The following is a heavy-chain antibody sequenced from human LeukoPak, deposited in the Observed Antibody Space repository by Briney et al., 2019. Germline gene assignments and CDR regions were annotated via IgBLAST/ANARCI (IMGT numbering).Heavy chain of an antibody. J-gene: IGHJ5*02. CDR3: ARLLYCSSTSCYEGWFDP. D-gene: IGHD2-2*01. V-gene: IGHV4-34*01. CDR2: INHSGST. CDR1: GGSFSGYY. Sequence: PSETLSPTCAVYGGSFSGYYWSWIRQPPGKGLVWIGEINHSGSTNYNPSLKSRVTISVDTSKNQFSLKLSSVTAADTAVYYCARLLYCSSTSCYEGWFDPWGQGTLVTVSS.